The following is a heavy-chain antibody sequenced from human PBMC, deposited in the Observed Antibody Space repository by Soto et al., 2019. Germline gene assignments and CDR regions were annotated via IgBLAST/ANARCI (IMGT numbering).Heavy chain of an antibody. J-gene: IGHJ4*02. D-gene: IGHD6-13*01. CDR1: GHTFTSYG. CDR2: ISAYNGNT. CDR3: ARVLYRSRWAFDY. V-gene: IGHV1-18*01. Sequence: ASVKVSCKASGHTFTSYGISWVRQAPGQGLEWMGWISAYNGNTNYAQKLQGRVTMTTDTSTSTAYMGLRSLRSDDTPLHCCARVLYRSRWAFDYCGQGTVDTV.